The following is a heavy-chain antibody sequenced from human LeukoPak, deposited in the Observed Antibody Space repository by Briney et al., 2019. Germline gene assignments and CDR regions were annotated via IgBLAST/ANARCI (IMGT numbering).Heavy chain of an antibody. J-gene: IGHJ5*02. CDR2: TYYRSKWYN. CDR3: ARDRIAVAGTFDWFDP. Sequence: SQTLSLTCAISGDSVSSNSVAWNWIRQSPSRGLEWLGRTYYRSKWYNDYAVSVKSRITINPDTSKNQFSLQLNSVTPEDTAVYYCARDRIAVAGTFDWFDPWGQGTLVTVSS. CDR1: GDSVSSNSVA. D-gene: IGHD6-19*01. V-gene: IGHV6-1*01.